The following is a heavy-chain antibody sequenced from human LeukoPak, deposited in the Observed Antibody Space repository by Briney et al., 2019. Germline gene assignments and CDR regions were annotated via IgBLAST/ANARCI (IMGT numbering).Heavy chain of an antibody. CDR1: GYSISSGYY. J-gene: IGHJ4*02. CDR2: IYYSGST. CDR3: ARVGGYSYGYSLFDY. D-gene: IGHD5-18*01. V-gene: IGHV4-38-2*02. Sequence: SETLSLTCTVSGYSISSGYYWGWIRQPPGKGLEWIASIYYSGSTYSNPSLKSRVTISVDTSNNQFSLKLSSVTAADTAVYYCARVGGYSYGYSLFDYWGQGTLVTVSS.